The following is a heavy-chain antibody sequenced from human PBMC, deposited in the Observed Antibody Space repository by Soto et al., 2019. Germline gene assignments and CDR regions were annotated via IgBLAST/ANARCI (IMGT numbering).Heavy chain of an antibody. Sequence: EVQLVQSGAEVKKPGESLRISCKGSGYSFTSYWISWVRQMPGKGLEWMGRIDPSDSYTNYSPSFQGHVTISADKSISTAYLQWSSLKASDTAMYYCARAADSSGYKTSTGMDVWGQGTTVTVSS. CDR2: IDPSDSYT. CDR3: ARAADSSGYKTSTGMDV. V-gene: IGHV5-10-1*03. D-gene: IGHD3-22*01. CDR1: GYSFTSYW. J-gene: IGHJ6*02.